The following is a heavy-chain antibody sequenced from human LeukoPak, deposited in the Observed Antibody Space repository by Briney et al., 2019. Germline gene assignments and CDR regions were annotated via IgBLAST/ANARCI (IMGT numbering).Heavy chain of an antibody. CDR1: GFTFSDYY. D-gene: IGHD5-24*01. Sequence: GGSLRLSCAASGFTFSDYYMNWIRQAPGRGLEWISYISNSGSTRYYADSVKGRFTISRDNAKNSLYLQMNSLRAEDTAVYYCARGDDYDIGELIDYWGQGTLVTVSS. J-gene: IGHJ4*02. CDR2: ISNSGSTR. V-gene: IGHV3-11*04. CDR3: ARGDDYDIGELIDY.